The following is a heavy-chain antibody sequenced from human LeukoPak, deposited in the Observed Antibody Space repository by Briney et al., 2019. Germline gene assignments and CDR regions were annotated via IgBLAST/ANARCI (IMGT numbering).Heavy chain of an antibody. CDR1: GFTFNNYA. V-gene: IGHV3-23*01. CDR3: ARWGNDYSQFDS. Sequence: GGSLRLSCAASGFTFNNYAMTWVRQAPGKGLEWVSVVSGSGDNTNYADSVKGRFTISRDKSKNTLFLQMNSLRTEDTAVYFCARWGNDYSQFDSWGQGTLVTVS. CDR2: VSGSGDNT. J-gene: IGHJ4*02. D-gene: IGHD4-11*01.